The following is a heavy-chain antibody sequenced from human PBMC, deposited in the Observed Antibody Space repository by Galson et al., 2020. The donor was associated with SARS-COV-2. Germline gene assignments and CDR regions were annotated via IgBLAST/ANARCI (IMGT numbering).Heavy chain of an antibody. Sequence: GGSLRLSCTASGFTISSYSMNWIRQPPGKGLEWISSISNSSSYIYYADPVKGRFTISRDNAKNSLYLQMNSLGAEDPAVYYCARDLVLMAAYYFDYWGQGTLVTVSS. J-gene: IGHJ4*02. CDR2: ISNSSSYI. V-gene: IGHV3-21*01. CDR3: ARDLVLMAAYYFDY. CDR1: GFTISSYS. D-gene: IGHD3-10*01.